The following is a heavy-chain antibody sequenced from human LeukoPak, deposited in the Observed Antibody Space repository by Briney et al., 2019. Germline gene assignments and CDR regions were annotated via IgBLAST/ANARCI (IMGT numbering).Heavy chain of an antibody. CDR1: GFTFSTFW. J-gene: IGHJ4*02. Sequence: GGSLRLSCATSGFTFSTFWMSWVRQAPGKGLEWVANIKYFGGEKYYVDSVKGRFTISRDNAKNTLYLQMNSLRAEDTAVYYCARRDNYDYWGQGTLVTVSS. CDR3: ARRDNYDY. D-gene: IGHD2-15*01. CDR2: IKYFGGEK. V-gene: IGHV3-7*02.